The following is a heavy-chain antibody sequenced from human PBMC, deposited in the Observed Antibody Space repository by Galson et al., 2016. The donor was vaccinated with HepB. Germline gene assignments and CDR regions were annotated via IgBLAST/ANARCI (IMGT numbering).Heavy chain of an antibody. CDR2: ISGTGGST. Sequence: SLRLSCAASGFTFSNYAMSWVRQAPGRGLAWVSTISGTGGSTYYADSVKGRFKISRDNSKNMLYLQMSNLRVENTAVFYCAKGRTAAADYYFDYWGRGTLVSVSS. J-gene: IGHJ4*02. D-gene: IGHD6-13*01. V-gene: IGHV3-23*01. CDR1: GFTFSNYA. CDR3: AKGRTAAADYYFDY.